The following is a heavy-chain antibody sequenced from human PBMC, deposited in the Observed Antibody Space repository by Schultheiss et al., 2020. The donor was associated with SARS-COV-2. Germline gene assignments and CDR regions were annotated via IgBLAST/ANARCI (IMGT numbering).Heavy chain of an antibody. Sequence: GGSLRLSCAASGFTVSSNYMSWVRQAPGKGLEWVSAISGSGASTNHADSVKGRFTISRDNAKNSLYLQMNSLRGEDTAVYYCAAGPAAGIPHWGQGTLVTVSS. CDR1: GFTVSSNY. J-gene: IGHJ4*02. D-gene: IGHD6-13*01. V-gene: IGHV3-23*01. CDR2: ISGSGAST. CDR3: AAGPAAGIPH.